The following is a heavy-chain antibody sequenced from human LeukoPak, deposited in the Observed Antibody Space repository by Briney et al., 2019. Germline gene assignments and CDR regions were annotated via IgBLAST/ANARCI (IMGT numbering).Heavy chain of an antibody. V-gene: IGHV4-38-2*01. Sequence: TSETLSLTCAVSGYSISSGHYWVWIRQPPGKGLEYIGNIYHSGSSHYNPSLKSRVTISVDTSNNQFSLKLSSVTAADTAVYYCARAKNPYYYYYYMDFSGRGTTVTVSS. CDR3: ARAKNPYYYYYYMDF. CDR1: GYSISSGHY. J-gene: IGHJ6*03. CDR2: IYHSGSS.